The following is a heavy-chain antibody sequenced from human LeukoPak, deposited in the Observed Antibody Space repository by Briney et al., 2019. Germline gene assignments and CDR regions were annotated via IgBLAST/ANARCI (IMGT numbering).Heavy chain of an antibody. CDR3: ARENWNGNWFDP. J-gene: IGHJ5*02. D-gene: IGHD1-1*01. CDR1: GGSFSGYY. V-gene: IGHV4-34*01. CDR2: INHSGST. Sequence: SETLSLTCAVYGGSFSGYYWSWIRQPPGKGLEWIGEINHSGSTNYNPSFKSRVTISVDTSKNQFSLKLSSVTAADTAVYYCARENWNGNWFDPWGQGTLVTVSS.